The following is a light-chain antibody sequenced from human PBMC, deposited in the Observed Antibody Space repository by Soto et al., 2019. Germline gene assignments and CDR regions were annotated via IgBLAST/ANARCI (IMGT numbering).Light chain of an antibody. CDR1: QSVLYWSNNKNY. CDR2: WAS. V-gene: IGKV4-1*01. J-gene: IGKJ2*01. Sequence: DIVMTQSPDSLAVSLGERATINCKSSQSVLYWSNNKNYLAWYQQRPGQPPKLLIYWASTRESGVPDRFSGSGSGTDFALTISSLQAEDVAVYYCQQYYSTPPYTFCQGTKLEIK. CDR3: QQYYSTPPYT.